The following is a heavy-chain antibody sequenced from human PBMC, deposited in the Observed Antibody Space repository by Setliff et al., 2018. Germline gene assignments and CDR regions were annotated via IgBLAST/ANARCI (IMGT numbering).Heavy chain of an antibody. V-gene: IGHV1-2*02. D-gene: IGHD3-9*01. Sequence: GASVKVSCKASGCIFRDYYIHWVRQAPGQGLEWMGWINPNSGGREYAEAFQGRVTMTGDTSIRTAFMELSGLTSDDTAVYYCAGPFDVGPYPRPIDGLDLWGQGTRGT. CDR2: INPNSGGR. CDR3: AGPFDVGPYPRPIDGLDL. CDR1: GCIFRDYY. J-gene: IGHJ3*01.